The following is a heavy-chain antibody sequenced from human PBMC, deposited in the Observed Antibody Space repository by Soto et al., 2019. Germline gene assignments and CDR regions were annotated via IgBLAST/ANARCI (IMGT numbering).Heavy chain of an antibody. CDR1: GFTFDDYS. CDR2: INWDGTGT. CDR3: TNDFYTVAGTPDFDD. V-gene: IGHV3-43*01. J-gene: IGHJ4*02. Sequence: GSLRLSCEAAGFTFDDYSMPWVRQVPGKGLEWVSLINWDGTGTYYADSVKGRFTISRDNSKNSLYLQMNILRTEDTALYYCTNDFYTVAGTPDFDDWGQGTQVIVSS. D-gene: IGHD6-19*01.